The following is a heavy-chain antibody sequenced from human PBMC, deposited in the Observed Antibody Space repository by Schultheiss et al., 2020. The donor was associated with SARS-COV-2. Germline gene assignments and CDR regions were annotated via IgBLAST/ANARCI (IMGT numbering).Heavy chain of an antibody. J-gene: IGHJ5*02. D-gene: IGHD2-21*01. CDR1: GFTFSSYS. CDR2: ISSGSSTI. Sequence: GESLKISCAASGFTFSSYSMNWVRQAPGKGLEWVSYISSGSSTIYYADSVKGRFTISRDNAKNSLYLQMNSLRDEDTAVYYCARVRGIVVALPTNNWFDPWGQGTLVTVSS. CDR3: ARVRGIVVALPTNNWFDP. V-gene: IGHV3-48*02.